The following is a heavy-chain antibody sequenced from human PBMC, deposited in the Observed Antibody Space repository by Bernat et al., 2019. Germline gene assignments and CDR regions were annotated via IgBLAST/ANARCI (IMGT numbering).Heavy chain of an antibody. CDR3: TTDGIVVVTKALDN. Sequence: EVQLVESGGGLVKPGGSLRLSCAASGFTFTNAWMNWVRQAPGKGLEWVGRIKSKTDGGTTDYAAPVKGRFTISRDDSKNTLYLQMNSLKTEDTVVYYCTTDGIVVVTKALDNWGQGTLVTVSS. J-gene: IGHJ4*02. V-gene: IGHV3-15*07. CDR1: GFTFTNAW. D-gene: IGHD3-22*01. CDR2: IKSKTDGGTT.